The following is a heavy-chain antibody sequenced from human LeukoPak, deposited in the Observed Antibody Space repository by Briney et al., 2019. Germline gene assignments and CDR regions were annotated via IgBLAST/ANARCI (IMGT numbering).Heavy chain of an antibody. J-gene: IGHJ4*02. CDR3: ARFGDKSLDY. Sequence: PGGSLRLSCAASGFTFSSYAMHWVRQAPGKGLEWVAVISYDGSNKYYEDSVKGRFTISRDNSKNTPYLQMNSLRAEDTAVYYCARFGDKSLDYWGQGTLVTVSS. V-gene: IGHV3-30*04. CDR1: GFTFSSYA. D-gene: IGHD3-10*01. CDR2: ISYDGSNK.